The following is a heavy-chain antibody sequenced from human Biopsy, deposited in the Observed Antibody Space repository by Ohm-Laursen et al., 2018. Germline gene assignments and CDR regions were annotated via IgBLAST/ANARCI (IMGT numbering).Heavy chain of an antibody. CDR3: ARAGVGSDGTDSYYYGMDV. J-gene: IGHJ6*02. D-gene: IGHD5-24*01. CDR2: IIPSGATT. V-gene: IGHV1-46*01. CDR1: GNTFATYH. Sequence: ASVKVSCKVSGNTFATYHIHWVRQAPGQGLEWMGVIIPSGATTSFSQKFQGRITMTRDTSTGTVYMDLNSLGSEDTAVYYCARAGVGSDGTDSYYYGMDVWGPGTTVTVSS.